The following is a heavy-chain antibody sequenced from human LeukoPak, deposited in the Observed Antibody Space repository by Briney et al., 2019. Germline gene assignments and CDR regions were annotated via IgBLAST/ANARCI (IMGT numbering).Heavy chain of an antibody. CDR2: INPNSGGT. Sequence: ASVKVSCEASGYTFTGYYMHWVRQAPGQGLEWMGWINPNSGGTNYAQKFQGRVTMTRDTSISTAYMELSRLRSDDTAVYYCARALSIVGATNYWGQGTLVTVSS. V-gene: IGHV1-2*02. CDR1: GYTFTGYY. J-gene: IGHJ4*02. D-gene: IGHD1-26*01. CDR3: ARALSIVGATNY.